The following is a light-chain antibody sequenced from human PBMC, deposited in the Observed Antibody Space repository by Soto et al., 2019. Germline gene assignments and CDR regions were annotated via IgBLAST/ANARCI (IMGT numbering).Light chain of an antibody. CDR2: KAS. CDR3: QQYDTYPRT. V-gene: IGKV1-5*03. CDR1: QSISNW. J-gene: IGKJ1*01. Sequence: DIQMTQSPSTLSASVGDRVTITCRASQSISNWLAWYQQKPGKAPKLLIFKASTLESGVPSRFSGSGSGTEFTLNISSLQPDDFATYHCQQYDTYPRTFGQGTKVHIK.